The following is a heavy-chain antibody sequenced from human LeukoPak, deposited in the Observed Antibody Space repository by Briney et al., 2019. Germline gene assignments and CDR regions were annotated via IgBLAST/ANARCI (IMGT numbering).Heavy chain of an antibody. CDR3: ARNWNWNYYFDY. J-gene: IGHJ4*02. Sequence: GGSLRLSCAASGFTFSSYEMNWVRQAPGKGLEWVSYISSSGNTVYYADSVKGRFTITRDNAKNSLYLQMNSLRAEDTAVYYCARNWNWNYYFDYWGQGTLVTVSS. CDR1: GFTFSSYE. V-gene: IGHV3-48*03. CDR2: ISSSGNTV. D-gene: IGHD1-7*01.